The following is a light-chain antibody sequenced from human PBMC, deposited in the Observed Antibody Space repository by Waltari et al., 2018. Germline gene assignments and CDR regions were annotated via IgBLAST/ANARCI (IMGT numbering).Light chain of an antibody. CDR3: QPAYSFPVT. V-gene: IGKV1D-12*01. J-gene: IGKJ4*01. CDR2: GAS. Sequence: DTQMTQSPSSVAASVGDTVTITCRASQGISIWLAWYQERPGRAPKLLSYGASSLQSGVPSRFSGSGAGTEFTLTITSLQTEDFATYDCQPAYSFPVTFGGGTRVEI. CDR1: QGISIW.